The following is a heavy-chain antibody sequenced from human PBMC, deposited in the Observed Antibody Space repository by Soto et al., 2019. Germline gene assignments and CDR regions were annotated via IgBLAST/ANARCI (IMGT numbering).Heavy chain of an antibody. J-gene: IGHJ3*02. CDR1: GGSISSGGYY. V-gene: IGHV4-31*03. Sequence: SETLSLTCTVSGGSISSGGYYWSWIRQHPGKGLEWIGYIYYSGSTYYNPSLKSRVTISVDTSKNQFSLKLSSVTAADTAVYYCARDCSSTSYHGGRDAFDIWGQGTMVTVSS. CDR3: ARDCSSTSYHGGRDAFDI. D-gene: IGHD2-2*01. CDR2: IYYSGST.